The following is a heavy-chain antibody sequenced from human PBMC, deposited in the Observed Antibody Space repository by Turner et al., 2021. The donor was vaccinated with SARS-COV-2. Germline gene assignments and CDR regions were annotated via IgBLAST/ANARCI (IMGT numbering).Heavy chain of an antibody. CDR1: GCTYSSSA. CDR2: IISILGTA. D-gene: IGHD3-22*01. CDR3: ARDGAYDSSGYWEQS. Sequence: VQLVQSGAEVKQPGSSVKVSCKTSGCTYSSSATSCVRQAPGPGLEWMGGIISILGTANYAQKFQGRVTITADNTTSTAYMELSSLRYEYTTVYYCARDGAYDSSGYWEQSWGQGTRVTVSS. V-gene: IGHV1-69*06. J-gene: IGHJ4*02.